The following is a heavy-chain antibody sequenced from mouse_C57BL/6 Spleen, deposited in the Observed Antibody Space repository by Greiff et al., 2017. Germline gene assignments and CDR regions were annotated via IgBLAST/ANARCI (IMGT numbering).Heavy chain of an antibody. Sequence: LVESGEGLVKPGGSLKLSCAASGFTFSSYAMSWVRQTPEKRLEWVAYISSGGDYIYYADTVKGRFTISRDNARNTLYLQMSSLKSEDTAMYYCTRDTAQATETWFAYWGQGTLVTVSA. CDR1: GFTFSSYA. CDR2: ISSGGDYI. D-gene: IGHD3-2*02. J-gene: IGHJ3*01. CDR3: TRDTAQATETWFAY. V-gene: IGHV5-9-1*02.